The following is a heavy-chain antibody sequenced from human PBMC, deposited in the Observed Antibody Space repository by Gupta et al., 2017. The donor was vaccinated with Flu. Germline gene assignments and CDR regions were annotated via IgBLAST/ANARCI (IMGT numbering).Heavy chain of an antibody. CDR3: ARSITIFGVAPLPYNWFDP. J-gene: IGHJ5*02. CDR2: ISSRGSTI. Sequence: EVQLVESGGGLVQPGGSLRLSCAASGFTFSSYEMNWVRQAPGKGLEWVSYISSRGSTIYYADSVKGRFTISRDNAKNSLYLQMNSLRAEDTAVYYCARSITIFGVAPLPYNWFDPWGQGTLVTVSS. CDR1: GFTFSSYE. D-gene: IGHD3-3*01. V-gene: IGHV3-48*03.